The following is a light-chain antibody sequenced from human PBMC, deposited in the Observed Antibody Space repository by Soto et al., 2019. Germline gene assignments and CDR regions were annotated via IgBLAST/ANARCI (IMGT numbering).Light chain of an antibody. Sequence: EIVLTQSPGTLSLSPGDRATLSCRASQSVRSSYLAWYQQRPGQAPRLLIFGASSRATGIPDRFSGSGSGTDFTLTISRLEPEDFALYYCQQYGTSPWTFGQGTKVEIK. V-gene: IGKV3-20*01. CDR2: GAS. CDR1: QSVRSSY. J-gene: IGKJ1*01. CDR3: QQYGTSPWT.